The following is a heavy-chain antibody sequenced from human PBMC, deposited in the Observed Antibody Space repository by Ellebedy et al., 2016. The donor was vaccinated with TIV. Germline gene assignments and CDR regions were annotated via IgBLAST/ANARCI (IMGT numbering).Heavy chain of an antibody. CDR1: GFTFSSYW. J-gene: IGHJ4*02. CDR2: INSDGSST. V-gene: IGHV3-74*01. Sequence: GESLKISCAASGFTFSSYWMHWVRQAPGKGLVWVSRINSDGSSTSYADSVKGRFTISRDNAKNTLYLQMNSLRAEDTAVYYCARGGRLGYCSGGSCGPDYWGQGTLVTVSS. CDR3: ARGGRLGYCSGGSCGPDY. D-gene: IGHD2-15*01.